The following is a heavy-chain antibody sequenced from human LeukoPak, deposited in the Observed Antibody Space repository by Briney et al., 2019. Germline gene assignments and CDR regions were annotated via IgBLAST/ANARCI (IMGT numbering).Heavy chain of an antibody. V-gene: IGHV3-11*01. CDR1: GFTFNDYY. J-gene: IGHJ4*02. Sequence: GGSLRLSCAASGFTFNDYYMSWIRQAPGRGVEWVSYISSSGSTIYYADSVKGRFTISMDNAKNSLYLQMNSLRAEDTAVYYCAKYPRLGSRVATPCHWGQGTLVTVSS. D-gene: IGHD3-3*01. CDR3: AKYPRLGSRVATPCH. CDR2: ISSSGSTI.